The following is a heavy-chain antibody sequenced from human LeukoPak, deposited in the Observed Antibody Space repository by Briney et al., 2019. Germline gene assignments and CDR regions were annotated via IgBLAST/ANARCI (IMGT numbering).Heavy chain of an antibody. CDR1: GGSISTYY. CDR2: IYHSGST. CDR3: ARGGGYASPIGY. Sequence: PSETLSLTCTLSGGSISTYYWSWIRQSPGKGLEWIGYIYHSGSTNYNPSLKSRVTISVDTSKNQFSLKLSSVTAADTAVYYCARGGGYASPIGYWGQGALVTVSS. D-gene: IGHD5-12*01. J-gene: IGHJ4*02. V-gene: IGHV4-59*01.